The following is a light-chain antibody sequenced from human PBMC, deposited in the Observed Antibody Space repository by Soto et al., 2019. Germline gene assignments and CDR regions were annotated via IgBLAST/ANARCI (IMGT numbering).Light chain of an antibody. V-gene: IGKV3-15*01. CDR2: GAS. CDR3: QQYETFSGT. J-gene: IGKJ1*01. CDR1: QSVSSK. Sequence: EIVMTQSPATLSVSPGERATLSCRASQSVSSKLAWYQQKPGQAPRLLIYGASTRATGIPARFSGSGSGTEFTLTIASLQPDDFATYYCQQYETFSGTFGPGTKV.